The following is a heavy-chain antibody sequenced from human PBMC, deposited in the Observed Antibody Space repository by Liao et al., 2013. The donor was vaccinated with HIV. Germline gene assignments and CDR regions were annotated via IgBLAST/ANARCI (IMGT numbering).Heavy chain of an antibody. Sequence: QVQLQESGPGLVKPSQTLSLTCTVSGGSISSGSYYWSWIRQPAGKGLEWIGRIYSSGSTNYSPSLKSRVTISVDTSKNQFSLKLSSVTAADTAVYYCAREGGNQGHYYYYMDVWGKGTTVTVSS. CDR3: AREGGNQGHYYYYMDV. V-gene: IGHV4-61*02. D-gene: IGHD3-16*01. CDR2: IYSSGST. J-gene: IGHJ6*03. CDR1: GGSISSGSYY.